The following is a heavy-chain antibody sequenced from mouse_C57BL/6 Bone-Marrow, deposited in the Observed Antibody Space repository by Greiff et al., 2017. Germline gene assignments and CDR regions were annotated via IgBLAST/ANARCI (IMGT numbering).Heavy chain of an antibody. CDR3: ARDRRYGSTYWYIDV. J-gene: IGHJ1*03. Sequence: EVQVVESGGGLVKPGGSLKLSCAASGFTFSSYAMSWVRQTPEKRLAWVATISDGGRYTYSPDHVKGRFTISRDNAKNNLYLQMSHLKSEDTAMYYCARDRRYGSTYWYIDVWGTGTTVTVSS. V-gene: IGHV5-4*01. CDR2: ISDGGRYT. D-gene: IGHD1-1*01. CDR1: GFTFSSYA.